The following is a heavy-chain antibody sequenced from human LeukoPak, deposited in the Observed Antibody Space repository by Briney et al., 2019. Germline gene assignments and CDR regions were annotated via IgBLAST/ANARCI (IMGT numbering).Heavy chain of an antibody. Sequence: SETLSLTCTVSSGSISSYYWSWTRQPPGKGLEWIGYIYYTGSTNYNPSLESRVTISVDTSKNQFSLKLYSVTAADTAVYYCARGSSDNDYWGQGTLVTVSS. CDR1: SGSISSYY. CDR3: ARGSSDNDY. D-gene: IGHD1-1*01. V-gene: IGHV4-59*01. CDR2: IYYTGST. J-gene: IGHJ4*02.